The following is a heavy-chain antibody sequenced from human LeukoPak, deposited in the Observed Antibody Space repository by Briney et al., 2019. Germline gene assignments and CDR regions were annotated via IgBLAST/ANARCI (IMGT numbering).Heavy chain of an antibody. CDR2: INHSGST. J-gene: IGHJ4*02. V-gene: IGHV4-34*01. Sequence: PSETLSLTCAVYGGSFSGYYWSWIRQPPGKGLEWIGEINHSGSTNYNPSLKSRVTISVDTSKNQFSLKLSSVTAADTAVYYSARNPAYSSVWGDFDYWGQGTLLTVSS. D-gene: IGHD6-19*01. CDR1: GGSFSGYY. CDR3: ARNPAYSSVWGDFDY.